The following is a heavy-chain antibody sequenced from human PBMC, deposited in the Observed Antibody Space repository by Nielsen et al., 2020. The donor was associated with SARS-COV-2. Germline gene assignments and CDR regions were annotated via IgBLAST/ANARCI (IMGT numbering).Heavy chain of an antibody. CDR1: GYTFTSYG. V-gene: IGHV1-69*13. CDR2: IIPIFGTA. J-gene: IGHJ3*02. Sequence: SVKVSCKASGYTFTSYGISWVQQAPGQGLEWMGGIIPIFGTANYAQKFQGRVTITADESTSTAYMELSSLRSEDTAVYYCARGGHYDFLGGAFDIWGQGTMVTVSS. CDR3: ARGGHYDFLGGAFDI. D-gene: IGHD3-3*01.